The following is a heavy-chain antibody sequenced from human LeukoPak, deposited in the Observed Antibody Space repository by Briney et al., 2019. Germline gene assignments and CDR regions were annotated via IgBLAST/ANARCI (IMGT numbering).Heavy chain of an antibody. V-gene: IGHV4-39*01. J-gene: IGHJ4*02. CDR1: GGSTSSSSYY. Sequence: PSETLSLTCIVSGGSTSSSSYYWGWIRQPPGKGLEWIGSIYYSGNTYYNPSLKSRVTMSVDTSNNQFSLKLSSVTAADTAVYYCARAPDDLLVVPAARGYYFDYWGQGTLVTVSS. CDR3: ARAPDDLLVVPAARGYYFDY. D-gene: IGHD2-2*01. CDR2: IYYSGNT.